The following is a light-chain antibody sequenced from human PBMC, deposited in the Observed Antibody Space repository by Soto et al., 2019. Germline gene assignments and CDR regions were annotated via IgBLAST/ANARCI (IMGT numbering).Light chain of an antibody. CDR3: QLYNIYSEP. CDR2: KAS. Sequence: EIEMTQSNDTLSGSVGDRVTITCRASQSISSWLAWYQQKPGKAPKLLIYKASTLKSGVPSRFSGSGSGTEFTLTICSLQPHDFATYYCQLYNIYSEPFGQGTKVDIK. V-gene: IGKV1-5*03. J-gene: IGKJ1*01. CDR1: QSISSW.